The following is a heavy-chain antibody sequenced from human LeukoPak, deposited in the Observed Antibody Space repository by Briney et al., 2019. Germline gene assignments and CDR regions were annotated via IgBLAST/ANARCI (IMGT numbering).Heavy chain of an antibody. Sequence: SVKVSCKASGGTLSSYAISWVRQAPGQGLEWMGRIIPIFGTANYAQKFQGRVTITTDESTSTAYMELSSLRSEDTAVYYCASSPPPYCSSTSCYELDYWGQGTLVTVSS. D-gene: IGHD2-2*01. V-gene: IGHV1-69*05. CDR3: ASSPPPYCSSTSCYELDY. CDR1: GGTLSSYA. CDR2: IIPIFGTA. J-gene: IGHJ4*02.